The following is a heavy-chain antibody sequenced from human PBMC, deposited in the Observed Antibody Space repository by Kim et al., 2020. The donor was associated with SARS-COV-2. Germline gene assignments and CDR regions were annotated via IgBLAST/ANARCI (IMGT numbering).Heavy chain of an antibody. J-gene: IGHJ4*02. Sequence: YADSVKGRFTISRDNSKNTLYLQMNSLRAEDTAVYYCARGTVVITSPFDYWGQGTLVTVSS. V-gene: IGHV3-30*01. D-gene: IGHD2-21*01. CDR3: ARGTVVITSPFDY.